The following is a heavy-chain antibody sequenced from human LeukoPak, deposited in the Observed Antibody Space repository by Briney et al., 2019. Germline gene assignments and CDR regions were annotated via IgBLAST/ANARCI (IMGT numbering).Heavy chain of an antibody. CDR1: GFTFSSYG. D-gene: IGHD3-10*01. J-gene: IGHJ4*02. Sequence: GGSLRLSCAASGFTFSSYGMHWVRQAPGKGLEWVAVIWYDGSNKYYADSVKGRFTISRDNSKNTLYLQMSSLRAEDTAVYYCARETPSGYYFDYWGQGTLVTVSS. V-gene: IGHV3-33*01. CDR2: IWYDGSNK. CDR3: ARETPSGYYFDY.